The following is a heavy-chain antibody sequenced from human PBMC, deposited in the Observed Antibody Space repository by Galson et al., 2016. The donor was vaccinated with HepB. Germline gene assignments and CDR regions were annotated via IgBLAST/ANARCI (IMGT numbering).Heavy chain of an antibody. CDR1: GFTFSKYA. D-gene: IGHD3-3*01. Sequence: SLRLSCAASGFTFSKYAMTWVRQAPGKGLEWVSTLTASGGSYYAASVKGRFTIPRDNSKNTPYLQTNSLRAEDTAAYFCAKGWGYDLWSGGDHYGMDVRGQGTTVTVSS. V-gene: IGHV3-23*01. CDR3: AKGWGYDLWSGGDHYGMDV. CDR2: LTASGGS. J-gene: IGHJ6*02.